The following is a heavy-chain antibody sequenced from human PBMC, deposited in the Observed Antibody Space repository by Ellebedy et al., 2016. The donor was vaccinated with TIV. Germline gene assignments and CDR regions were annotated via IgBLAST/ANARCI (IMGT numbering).Heavy chain of an antibody. CDR2: IYHSGST. CDR1: GDSISSSNW. CDR3: ASTDFYWFDP. Sequence: MPSETLSLTCAVSGDSISSSNWCNWVRQTPGKGLEWIGEIYHSGSTNYSPSLKSRVTISVDKSKNQFSLKLSSVTAADTAVYYCASTDFYWFDPWGQGTLVTVSS. V-gene: IGHV4-4*02. J-gene: IGHJ5*02.